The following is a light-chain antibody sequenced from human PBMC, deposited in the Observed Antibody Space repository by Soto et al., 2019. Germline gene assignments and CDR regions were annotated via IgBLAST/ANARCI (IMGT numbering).Light chain of an antibody. CDR3: CLSPGSSTVL. J-gene: IGLJ2*01. CDR1: SXYVGSYNL. CDR2: EGS. V-gene: IGLV2-23*01. Sequence: QSALTQPASVSGSPGQSVTISCTGTSXYVGSYNLVSWYQQHPGEAPKVMIYEGSKRPSGVSNRFSGSKSGNTAALTISGLQAEDEADYYCCLSPGSSTVLFGGGTK.